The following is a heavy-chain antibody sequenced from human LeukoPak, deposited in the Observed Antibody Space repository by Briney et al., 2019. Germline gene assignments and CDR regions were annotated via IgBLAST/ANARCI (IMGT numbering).Heavy chain of an antibody. Sequence: PSETLSLTCTVSGGSISSGGYYWSWIRQHPGKGLEWIGYIYYSGSTYYNPSLKSRVTISVDTSKNQFSLKLSSVTAADTAVYYCARDSRGVYGDYAGGDYWGQGTLVTVSS. CDR3: ARDSRGVYGDYAGGDY. D-gene: IGHD4-17*01. V-gene: IGHV4-31*03. CDR1: GGSISSGGYY. J-gene: IGHJ4*02. CDR2: IYYSGST.